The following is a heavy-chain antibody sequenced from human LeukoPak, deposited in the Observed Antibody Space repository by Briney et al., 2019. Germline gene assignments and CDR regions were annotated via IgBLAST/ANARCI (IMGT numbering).Heavy chain of an antibody. Sequence: SHPVSLTYGICGHRESSNSAAWHWIPQSPSGGLEGLGRTYYRSQWYNDYAVSVKSRITINPATSKNQFSLQLNSVTPEDTALYYCARSKVGYDYWFDHWGQGTLVTVSS. V-gene: IGHV6-1*01. J-gene: IGHJ5*02. CDR2: TYYRSQWYN. CDR1: GHRESSNSAA. CDR3: ARSKVGYDYWFDH. D-gene: IGHD1-20*01.